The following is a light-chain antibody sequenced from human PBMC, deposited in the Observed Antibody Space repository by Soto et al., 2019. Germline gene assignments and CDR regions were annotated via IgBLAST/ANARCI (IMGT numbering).Light chain of an antibody. Sequence: QSVLTQPPSASGTPGQRVTISCSGSSSNIGSNTVNWYQQLPGTAPKLLIYSNNQRPSGVPDRFSGSKSGTSASLAISGLQADGEADYYCSSYTSSSTYVFGTGTKVT. J-gene: IGLJ1*01. V-gene: IGLV1-44*01. CDR2: SNN. CDR3: SSYTSSSTYV. CDR1: SSNIGSNT.